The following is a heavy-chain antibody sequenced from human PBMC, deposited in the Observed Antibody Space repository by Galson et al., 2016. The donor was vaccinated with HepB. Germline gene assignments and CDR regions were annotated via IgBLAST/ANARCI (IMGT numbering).Heavy chain of an antibody. CDR3: TRDGALPGGWVWIDP. Sequence: SLRLSCAASGFSFSTYTMNWVRQAPGKGVEWVASISSSSATIYYVDSVKGRFAVSRDNAKNSVYLQMNSLRVEDTAVYYCTRDGALPGGWVWIDPWGQGTLVIVSS. CDR2: ISSSSATI. V-gene: IGHV3-48*04. J-gene: IGHJ5*02. D-gene: IGHD6-19*01. CDR1: GFSFSTYT.